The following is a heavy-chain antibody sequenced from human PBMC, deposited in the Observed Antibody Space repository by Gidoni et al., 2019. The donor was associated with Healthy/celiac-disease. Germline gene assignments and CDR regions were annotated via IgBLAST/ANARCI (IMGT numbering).Heavy chain of an antibody. V-gene: IGHV3-23*01. Sequence: EVQLLESGGGLVQPGGSLRLSCAASGFTFSSYAMSGVRQAPGKGLEWVSAISGSGGSTYYADSVKGRFTISRDNSKNTLYLQMNSLRAEDTAVYYCAFPYYDSSGYSDGMDVWGQGTTVTVSS. CDR2: ISGSGGST. J-gene: IGHJ6*02. CDR1: GFTFSSYA. CDR3: AFPYYDSSGYSDGMDV. D-gene: IGHD3-22*01.